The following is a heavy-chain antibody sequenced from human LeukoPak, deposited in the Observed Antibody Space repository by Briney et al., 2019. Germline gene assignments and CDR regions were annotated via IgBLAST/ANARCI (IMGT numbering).Heavy chain of an antibody. V-gene: IGHV4-59*01. CDR1: GGSISRYY. Sequence: KPSETLSLTCTVSGGSISRYYWSWIRQPPGKGLEWIGYIYYSGSTNYNPSLKSRVTISVDTSKNQFSLKLSSVTAADTAVYYCARDYPNSSGYYYYYMDVWGKGTTVTVSS. J-gene: IGHJ6*03. D-gene: IGHD3-22*01. CDR3: ARDYPNSSGYYYYYMDV. CDR2: IYYSGST.